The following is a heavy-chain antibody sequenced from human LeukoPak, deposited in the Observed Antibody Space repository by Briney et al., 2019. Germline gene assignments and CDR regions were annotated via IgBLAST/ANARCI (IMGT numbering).Heavy chain of an antibody. CDR3: ARDAYYYEK. V-gene: IGHV3-74*01. J-gene: IGHJ4*02. CDR2: INSDGSST. CDR1: GFIFPTYW. Sequence: PGGSLRLSCAASGFIFPTYWMHWVRQASGKGLVWVSRINSDGSSTDYADSVKGRFTISRDNARNTLYLQMNSLRAEDTAVYYCARDAYYYEKWGQGTLVTVSS. D-gene: IGHD3-22*01.